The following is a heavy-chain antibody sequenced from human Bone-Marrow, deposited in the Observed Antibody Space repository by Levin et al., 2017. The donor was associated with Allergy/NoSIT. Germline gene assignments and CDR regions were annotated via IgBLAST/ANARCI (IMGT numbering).Heavy chain of an antibody. Sequence: PGGSLRLSCAASGLSFSAHSMNWVRQAPGQGLEWVSSIDGYSDYIYYADSVKGRFTISRDNAKNSLYLQMNSLGAEDTALYYCARELHEAFDFWGHGTMVTVSA. V-gene: IGHV3-21*01. CDR2: IDGYSDYI. CDR1: GLSFSAHS. J-gene: IGHJ3*01. D-gene: IGHD5-24*01. CDR3: ARELHEAFDF.